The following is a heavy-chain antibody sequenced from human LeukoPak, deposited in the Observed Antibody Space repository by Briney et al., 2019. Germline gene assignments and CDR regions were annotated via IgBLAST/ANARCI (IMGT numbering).Heavy chain of an antibody. Sequence: GGALRLSCAASGFTFSSYAMSWVRQAPGKGLEWVSGISGSGVRTHYADSVKGRFTISRDNSKNTLYLQMNSLRADDTAVYYCAKERSRGWAFDYWGQGTLVTVSS. CDR1: GFTFSSYA. J-gene: IGHJ4*02. CDR2: ISGSGVRT. D-gene: IGHD6-19*01. CDR3: AKERSRGWAFDY. V-gene: IGHV3-23*01.